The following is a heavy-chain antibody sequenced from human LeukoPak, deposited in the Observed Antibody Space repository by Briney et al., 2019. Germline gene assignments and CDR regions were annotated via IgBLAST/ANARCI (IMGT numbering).Heavy chain of an antibody. CDR2: IYYNGST. CDR1: GGSISSYY. CDR3: ARDVREGRYYGMDV. Sequence: SETLSLTCNVSGGSISSYYWSWIRQPPGKGLEWIGYIYYNGSTNYNPSLKSRVTISVDTSKNQFSLKLSSVTAADTAVYYCARDVREGRYYGMDVWGQGTTVTVSS. J-gene: IGHJ6*02. V-gene: IGHV4-59*01.